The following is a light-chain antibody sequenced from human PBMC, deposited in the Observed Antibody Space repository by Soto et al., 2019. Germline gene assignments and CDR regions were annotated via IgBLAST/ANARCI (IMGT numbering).Light chain of an antibody. CDR1: QSVSSSY. Sequence: VMTQSPATLAVSPGERATLSCRASQSVSSSYLAWYQQKPGQAPRLLIYDASNRAAGIPARFSGSGSGTDFTLTISSLEPEDFAIYYCQQRYNWPPLTFGQGTDWRL. V-gene: IGKV3D-20*02. CDR3: QQRYNWPPLT. J-gene: IGKJ5*01. CDR2: DAS.